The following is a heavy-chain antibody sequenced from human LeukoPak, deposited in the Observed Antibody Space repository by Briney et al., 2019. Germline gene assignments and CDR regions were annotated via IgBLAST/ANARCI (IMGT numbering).Heavy chain of an antibody. CDR3: ARDIRIAVAGIEYFDY. J-gene: IGHJ4*02. V-gene: IGHV1-18*04. Sequence: APVKVSCKASGYTFTSYGISWVRQAPGQGLEWMGWISAYNGNTNYAQKLQGRVTMTTDTSTSTAYMELRSLRSDDTAVYYCARDIRIAVAGIEYFDYWGQGTLVTVSS. D-gene: IGHD6-19*01. CDR1: GYTFTSYG. CDR2: ISAYNGNT.